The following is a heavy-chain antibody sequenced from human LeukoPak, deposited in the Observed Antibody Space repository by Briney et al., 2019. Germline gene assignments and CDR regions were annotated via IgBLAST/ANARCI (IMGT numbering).Heavy chain of an antibody. CDR3: ARPHEAYYDFWSGPSADDYFVY. V-gene: IGHV1-46*01. J-gene: IGHJ4*02. Sequence: ASVKVSCKASGYTFTSYYMHWVRQAPGQGLEWMGIINPSGGSTSYAQKFQGRVTMTRDTSTSTVYMELSSLRSDDTAVYYCARPHEAYYDFWSGPSADDYFVYWGQGTLVTVSS. CDR1: GYTFTSYY. D-gene: IGHD3-3*01. CDR2: INPSGGST.